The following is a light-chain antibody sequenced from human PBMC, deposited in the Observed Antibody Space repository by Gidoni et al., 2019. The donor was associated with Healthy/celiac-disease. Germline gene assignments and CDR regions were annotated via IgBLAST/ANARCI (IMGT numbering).Light chain of an antibody. V-gene: IGKV3-11*01. CDR2: DAY. J-gene: IGKJ4*01. CDR1: QSVSSY. Sequence: EIVLTQSPATLSLSPGERANLSCRASQSVSSYLAWYQQKPVQAPRLLIYDAYNRATGIPARFSGSGSGTDFTLTISRLEPEDFAVYYCQQRSNWPPGLTFGGGTKVEIK. CDR3: QQRSNWPPGLT.